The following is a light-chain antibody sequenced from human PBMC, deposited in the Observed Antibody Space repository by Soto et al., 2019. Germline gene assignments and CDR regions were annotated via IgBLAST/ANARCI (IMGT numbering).Light chain of an antibody. V-gene: IGKV1-39*01. J-gene: IGKJ4*01. CDR1: QSISSY. CDR2: AAS. Sequence: DIQMTQSPSSLSASVGDRVTITCRASQSISSYLNWYQQKPGKAPKLLIYAASSLQSGVPSRFSGSGSGKDFTLTISSLQPEDFATYYCQRGYSTPRTCGGGTKVEIK. CDR3: QRGYSTPRT.